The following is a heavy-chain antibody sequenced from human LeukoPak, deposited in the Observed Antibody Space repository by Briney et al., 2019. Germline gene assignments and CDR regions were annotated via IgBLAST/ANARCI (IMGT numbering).Heavy chain of an antibody. V-gene: IGHV4-34*01. CDR2: INHSGGT. D-gene: IGHD2-15*01. Sequence: SETLSLTCAVYGGSFSSYYWNWIRQPPGKGLEWIAEINHSGGTKYKPSLKSRVTISVDRSKNQFSLKLSSVTAADTAVYYCALFEVVVGSTQDFWGQGTLVTVSS. J-gene: IGHJ4*02. CDR3: ALFEVVVGSTQDF. CDR1: GGSFSSYY.